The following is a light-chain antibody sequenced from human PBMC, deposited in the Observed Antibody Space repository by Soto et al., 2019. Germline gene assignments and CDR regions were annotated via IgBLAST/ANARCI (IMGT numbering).Light chain of an antibody. J-gene: IGLJ2*01. CDR1: RSNIGTYT. V-gene: IGLV1-44*01. CDR2: RNH. Sequence: QSVLTQSPSASGTPGQRVTISCSGSRSNIGTYTVNWYQQLPGTAPTLLIFRNHQRPSGVPDRFSGSKSGTSASLAISGPQSEDEADYYCAAWEDSLRAVVFGGGTKVTVL. CDR3: AAWEDSLRAVV.